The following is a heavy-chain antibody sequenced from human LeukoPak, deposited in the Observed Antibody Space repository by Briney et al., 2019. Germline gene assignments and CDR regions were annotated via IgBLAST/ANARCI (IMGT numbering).Heavy chain of an antibody. Sequence: SETLSLTCTVPGGSFSGYYWNWIRQSPEKGLEWIGYIYSDGSTDYNPSLMSRVTISIDPAKSQFSLRLRSVTAADTAVYYCAGRYGSSNGFNLEYWGQGTLVTVSS. J-gene: IGHJ4*02. CDR1: GGSFSGYY. CDR2: IYSDGST. D-gene: IGHD2-2*01. V-gene: IGHV4-4*09. CDR3: AGRYGSSNGFNLEY.